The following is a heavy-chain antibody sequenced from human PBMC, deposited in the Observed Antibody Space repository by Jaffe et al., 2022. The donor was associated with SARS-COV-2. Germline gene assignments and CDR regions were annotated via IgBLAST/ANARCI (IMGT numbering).Heavy chain of an antibody. CDR2: ISGSGGST. J-gene: IGHJ4*02. Sequence: EVQLLESGGGLVQPGGSLRLSCAASGFTFSSYAMSWVRQAPGKGLEWVSAISGSGGSTYYADSVKGRFTISRDNSKNTLYLQMNSLRAEDTAVYYCAKWGSRYSSGWRPFDYWGQGTLVTVSS. CDR3: AKWGSRYSSGWRPFDY. CDR1: GFTFSSYA. V-gene: IGHV3-23*01. D-gene: IGHD6-19*01.